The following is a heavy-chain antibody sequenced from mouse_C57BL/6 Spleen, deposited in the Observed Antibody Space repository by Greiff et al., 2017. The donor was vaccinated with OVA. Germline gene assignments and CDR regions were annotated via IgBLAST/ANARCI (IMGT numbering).Heavy chain of an antibody. Sequence: EVKLQESGPGLVKPSQSLSLTCSVTGYSITSGYYWNWIRQFPGNKLEWMGYISYDGSNNYNPSLKNRISITRDTSKNQFFLKLNSVTTEDTATYDCARDGVYTMDYWGQGTSVTVSS. CDR1: GYSITSGYY. CDR2: ISYDGSN. V-gene: IGHV3-6*01. J-gene: IGHJ4*01. CDR3: ARDGVYTMDY.